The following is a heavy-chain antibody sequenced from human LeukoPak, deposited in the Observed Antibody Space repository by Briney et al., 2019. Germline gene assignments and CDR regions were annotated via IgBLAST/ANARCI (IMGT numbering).Heavy chain of an antibody. J-gene: IGHJ4*02. CDR1: GFTLKNFV. CDR3: AKDGSGRNPFDY. Sequence: GGSLRLSYAGSGFTLKNFVMSWVRQAPGKGVEGVSAISTSGVTTYYADSVKGRFTISRDNSKNTLYLQMDSLRAEDTAVYYCAKDGSGRNPFDYWGQGTLVTVSS. D-gene: IGHD3-10*01. CDR2: ISTSGVTT. V-gene: IGHV3-23*01.